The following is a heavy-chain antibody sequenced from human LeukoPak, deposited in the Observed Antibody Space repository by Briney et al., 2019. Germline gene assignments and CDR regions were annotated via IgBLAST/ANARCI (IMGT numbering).Heavy chain of an antibody. CDR3: ARFSYGDYGDY. CDR2: IYHSGST. D-gene: IGHD4-17*01. Sequence: SETLSLTCTVSGYSISSGYYWGWIRQPPGKGLEWIGSIYHSGSTNYNPSLKSRVTISVDKSRNQFSLKLSSVTAADTAVYYCARFSYGDYGDYWGQGTLVTVSS. J-gene: IGHJ4*02. CDR1: GYSISSGYY. V-gene: IGHV4-38-2*02.